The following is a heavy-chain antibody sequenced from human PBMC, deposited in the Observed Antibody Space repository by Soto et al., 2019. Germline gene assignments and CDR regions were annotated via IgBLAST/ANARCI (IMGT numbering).Heavy chain of an antibody. CDR1: GFTFSSYA. V-gene: IGHV3-23*01. J-gene: IGHJ4*02. Sequence: PGGSLRLSCAASGFTFSSYAMSWVRQAPGKGLEWVSAISGSGGSTYYADSVKGRFTISRDNSKNTLYLQMNSLRAEDTAVYYCAKDGSTLTRHYYYDSDSKPGPPYYFDYWGQGTLVTVSS. CDR2: ISGSGGST. CDR3: AKDGSTLTRHYYYDSDSKPGPPYYFDY. D-gene: IGHD3-22*01.